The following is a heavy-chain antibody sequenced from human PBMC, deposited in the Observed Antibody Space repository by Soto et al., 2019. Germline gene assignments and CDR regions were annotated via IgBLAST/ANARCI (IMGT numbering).Heavy chain of an antibody. J-gene: IGHJ5*02. Sequence: ASVKVSCTASGYSFTSYSPHWVRQAPGQRLEYMGWINAGNGDTKYSQKFQGRVTITRDTSARTAYMELSSLRSEDTAVYYCARGYYESSGSGPIDPWGQGTLVTVSS. V-gene: IGHV1-3*01. CDR2: INAGNGDT. CDR1: GYSFTSYS. D-gene: IGHD3-22*01. CDR3: ARGYYESSGSGPIDP.